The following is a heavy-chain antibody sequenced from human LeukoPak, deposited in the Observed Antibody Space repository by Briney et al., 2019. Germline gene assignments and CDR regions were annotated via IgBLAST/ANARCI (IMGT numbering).Heavy chain of an antibody. D-gene: IGHD4-11*01. V-gene: IGHV3-13*01. CDR1: GFNFSKND. J-gene: IGHJ4*02. CDR3: AKAFDYNGLRGEGGSFDC. Sequence: PGGSLRLSCVVSGFNFSKNDMHWVRQTTERGLEWVSAIGVGGDTYYADPVKGRFTISRENGKNSVYLQMNSLRAGDTALYFCAKAFDYNGLRGEGGSFDCWGQGALVTVSS. CDR2: IGVGGDT.